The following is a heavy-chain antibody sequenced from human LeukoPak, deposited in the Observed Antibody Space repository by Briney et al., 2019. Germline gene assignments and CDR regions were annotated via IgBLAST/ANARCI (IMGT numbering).Heavy chain of an antibody. D-gene: IGHD3-10*01. CDR2: ISGNGGTT. CDR3: ARSGGLDGSYFNYMDV. V-gene: IGHV3-23*01. Sequence: PGGSLRLSCAASGFTFSSYAMSWVRQAPGKGLNWVTGISGNGGTTYYADSVKGRFTISRDNSKNTLYLQMNSLRAEDTAVYYCARSGGLDGSYFNYMDVWGKGTTVTVSS. CDR1: GFTFSSYA. J-gene: IGHJ6*03.